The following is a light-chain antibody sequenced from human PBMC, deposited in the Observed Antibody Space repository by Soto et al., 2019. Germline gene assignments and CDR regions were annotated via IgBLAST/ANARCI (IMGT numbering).Light chain of an antibody. Sequence: QSVLTQPPSVSEAPRQRATISCSGSSSNIGNNAVNWYQQLPGKAPKLLIYYDDLLPSGVSDRFSGSKSGTSASLAISGLQSEDEADYYCAAWDDSLNGRGVFGGGT. CDR1: SSNIGNNA. V-gene: IGLV1-36*01. J-gene: IGLJ2*01. CDR3: AAWDDSLNGRGV. CDR2: YDD.